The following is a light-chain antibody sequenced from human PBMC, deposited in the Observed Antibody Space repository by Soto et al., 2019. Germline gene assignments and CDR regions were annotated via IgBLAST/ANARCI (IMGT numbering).Light chain of an antibody. Sequence: QSVLTQPASVSVSPGQSITISCTGTSSDVGGYNYVSWYQQHPGKAPKLMIYEVSNRPSGVSNRFSGSKSGNTASLTISGLQAEDEADYYCSSYTSSSTHNYVFGTGTKVTVL. CDR2: EVS. V-gene: IGLV2-14*01. J-gene: IGLJ1*01. CDR1: SSDVGGYNY. CDR3: SSYTSSSTHNYV.